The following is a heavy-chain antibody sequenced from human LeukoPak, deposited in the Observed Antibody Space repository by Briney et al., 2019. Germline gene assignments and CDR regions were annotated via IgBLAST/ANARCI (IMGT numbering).Heavy chain of an antibody. CDR3: AKGPQDYDFWSGYH. V-gene: IGHV3-30-3*01. Sequence: GGSLRLSCAASGFTFSSYAMYWVRQAPGKGLEWVAVISYDGSSKYYADSVKGRFSISRDNSKNTLYLQMNSLRAEDTAVYYCAKGPQDYDFWSGYHWGQGTLVTVSS. CDR2: ISYDGSSK. D-gene: IGHD3-3*01. CDR1: GFTFSSYA. J-gene: IGHJ4*02.